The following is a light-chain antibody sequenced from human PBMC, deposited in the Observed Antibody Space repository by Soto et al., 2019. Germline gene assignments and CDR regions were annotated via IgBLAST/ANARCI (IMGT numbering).Light chain of an antibody. CDR2: AAS. CDR3: QQSYSTPPT. V-gene: IGKV1-39*01. J-gene: IGKJ1*01. CDR1: QSISSY. Sequence: DIPLAQSPSSLSPSLADTLTITCRASQSISSYLNWYQQKPGKAPKLLIYAASSLQSGVPSRFSGSGPGTDFTLTISSLQPEDFATYYCQQSYSTPPTFGQGTKVDTK.